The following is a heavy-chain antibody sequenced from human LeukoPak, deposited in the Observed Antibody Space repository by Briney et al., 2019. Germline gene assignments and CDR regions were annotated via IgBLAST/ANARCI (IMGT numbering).Heavy chain of an antibody. D-gene: IGHD5-24*01. CDR1: GFTLSNYD. CDR3: ARAGGELATIFWYFDL. CDR2: IDSAGAT. J-gene: IGHJ2*01. V-gene: IGHV3-13*01. Sequence: GGSLRLSCAASGFTLSNYDMHWVRQRTGKGLEWVSAIDSAGATYYTNSVKGRFTISRENAKNSLYLQMNSLRVGDTAVYYCARAGGELATIFWYFDLWGRGTLVTVSS.